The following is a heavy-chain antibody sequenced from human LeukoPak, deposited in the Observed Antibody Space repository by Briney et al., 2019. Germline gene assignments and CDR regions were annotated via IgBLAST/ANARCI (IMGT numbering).Heavy chain of an antibody. CDR1: GFTFSDYY. CDR3: ASGYHDYGDYGPYYYGMDV. CDR2: ISSGSTI. V-gene: IGHV3-11*01. D-gene: IGHD4-17*01. J-gene: IGHJ6*02. Sequence: GGSLRLSCAASGFTFSDYYMSWIRQAPGKGLEWVSYISSGSTIYYADSVKGRFTISRDNAKNSLYLQMNSLRAEDTAVYYCASGYHDYGDYGPYYYGMDVWGQGTTVTVSS.